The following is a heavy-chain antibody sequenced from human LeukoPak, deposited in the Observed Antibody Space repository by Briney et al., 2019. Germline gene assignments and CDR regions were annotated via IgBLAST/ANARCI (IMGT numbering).Heavy chain of an antibody. CDR2: ITSGHGAT. Sequence: GGSLRLSCSASGFTFNTYTLTWVRQAPGKRPEWLSAITSGHGATYYADYVTGRFTSSRDYSKNTVYLYMSALRAEDTAVYYCAIDRSTDAISEYWGQGTLVAVSS. V-gene: IGHV3-23*01. J-gene: IGHJ4*02. CDR1: GFTFNTYT. CDR3: AIDRSTDAISEY. D-gene: IGHD1-1*01.